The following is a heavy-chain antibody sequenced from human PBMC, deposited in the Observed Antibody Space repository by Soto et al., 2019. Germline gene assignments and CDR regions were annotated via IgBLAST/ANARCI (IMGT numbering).Heavy chain of an antibody. J-gene: IGHJ6*02. CDR3: TTFCGDCYPTPSHYYYYGMDV. D-gene: IGHD2-21*02. V-gene: IGHV3-15*07. CDR2: IKSKTDGGTT. Sequence: PGGSLRLSCAASGFTFSNAWMNWVRQAPGKGLEWVGRIKSKTDGGTTDYAAPVKGRFTISRDDSKNTLNLKMNSLKTEDTAVYYCTTFCGDCYPTPSHYYYYGMDVWGQGTTVTVSS. CDR1: GFTFSNAW.